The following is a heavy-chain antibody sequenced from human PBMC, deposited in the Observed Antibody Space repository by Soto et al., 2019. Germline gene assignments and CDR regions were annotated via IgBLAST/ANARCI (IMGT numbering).Heavy chain of an antibody. CDR1: GFTFDDYG. Sequence: GGSLRLSCAASGFTFDDYGMSWVRQAPGKGLEWVSGINWNGGSTGYADSVKGRFTISRDNAKNSLYLQMNSLRAEDTALYHCARIREIIYYYYMDVWVKGTTVTVSS. D-gene: IGHD3-10*01. J-gene: IGHJ6*03. CDR3: ARIREIIYYYYMDV. V-gene: IGHV3-20*01. CDR2: INWNGGST.